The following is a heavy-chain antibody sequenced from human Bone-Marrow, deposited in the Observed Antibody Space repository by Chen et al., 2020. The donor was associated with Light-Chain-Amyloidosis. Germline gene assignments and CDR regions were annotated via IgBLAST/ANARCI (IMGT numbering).Heavy chain of an antibody. J-gene: IGHJ4*02. CDR1: GLFLGDYA. Sequence: EVQLVESGGGLVKPGRSLRVSCTTSGLFLGDYAMSWFRQAPGKVLEWVGFIRTEAYGGTTEYAASMKGRFTISRDDSKSIAYLHMTSLKTEDTAVYYCTSYYGSGSYLYYSDFWGQGTLVTVSS. D-gene: IGHD3-10*01. CDR2: IRTEAYGGTT. CDR3: TSYYGSGSYLYYSDF. V-gene: IGHV3-49*05.